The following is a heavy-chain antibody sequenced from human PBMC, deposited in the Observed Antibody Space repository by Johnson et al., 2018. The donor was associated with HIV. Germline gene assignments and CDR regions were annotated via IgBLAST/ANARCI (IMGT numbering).Heavy chain of an antibody. CDR3: ARNSWGGSSGSRI. V-gene: IGHV3-53*01. J-gene: IGHJ3*02. D-gene: IGHD6-6*01. CDR1: GFTVSINY. CDR2: IYSGGYT. Sequence: VQLVESGGGLIQPGGSLRLSCAASGFTVSINYMSWVRQAPGKGLEWVSVIYSGGYTYYADSVKGLFTISRDNSKNTLYLQMNNLRAEDTAVYSCARNSWGGSSGSRIGGQGTMVTVSS.